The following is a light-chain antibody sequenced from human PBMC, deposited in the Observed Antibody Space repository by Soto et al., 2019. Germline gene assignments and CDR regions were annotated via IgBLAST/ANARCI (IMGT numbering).Light chain of an antibody. CDR1: QSLTRN. J-gene: IGKJ1*01. CDR3: QQYGSSPQT. V-gene: IGKV3-20*01. Sequence: EIVMTQSPATLSVSPGERVSLSCRASQSLTRNLAWYQHKPGQSPRLLIYGASSRATGIPDRFSGSGSGTDFTLTISRLEPEDFAVYYCQQYGSSPQTFGQGTKVDI. CDR2: GAS.